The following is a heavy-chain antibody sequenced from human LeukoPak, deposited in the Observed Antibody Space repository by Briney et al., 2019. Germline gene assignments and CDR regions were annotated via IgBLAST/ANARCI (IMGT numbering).Heavy chain of an antibody. V-gene: IGHV1-46*01. D-gene: IGHD6-13*01. CDR1: GYTFTSYY. CDR3: ARGGSSWFEFDY. J-gene: IGHJ4*02. CDR2: INPSGGNK. Sequence: ASVKVSCKASGYTFTSYYIHWVRQAPGQGLEWMGIINPSGGNKPLAQKFQGRVTMTRDTSTNTVYMEMSSLRFEDTAVYYCARGGSSWFEFDYWGQGTLVTVSS.